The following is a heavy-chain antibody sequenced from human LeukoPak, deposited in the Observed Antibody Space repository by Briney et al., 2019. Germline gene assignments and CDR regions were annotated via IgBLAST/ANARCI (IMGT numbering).Heavy chain of an antibody. Sequence: ASVKVSCKASGYTFTGYYMHWVRQAPGQGLEWMGWINPNSGGTNYAQKFQGRVTMTRDTSISTAYMELSRLRSDDTAAYYCARGTLVRGYSYGYYFDYWGQGTLVTVSS. D-gene: IGHD5-18*01. CDR2: INPNSGGT. V-gene: IGHV1-2*02. J-gene: IGHJ4*02. CDR3: ARGTLVRGYSYGYYFDY. CDR1: GYTFTGYY.